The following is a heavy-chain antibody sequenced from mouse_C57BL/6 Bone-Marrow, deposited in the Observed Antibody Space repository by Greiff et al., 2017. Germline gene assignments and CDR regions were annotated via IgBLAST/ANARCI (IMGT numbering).Heavy chain of an antibody. CDR2: INPNNGGT. J-gene: IGHJ3*01. V-gene: IGHV1-26*01. CDR1: GETVSGYY. CDR3: ARAAY. Sequence: EVQLQQSGHERGKRGEGGKRAGEAAGETVSGYYMNWVKQSHGKSLEWIGDINPNNGGTSYNQKFKGKATLTVDKSSSTAYMELRSLTSEDSAVYYCARAAYWGQGTLVTVSA.